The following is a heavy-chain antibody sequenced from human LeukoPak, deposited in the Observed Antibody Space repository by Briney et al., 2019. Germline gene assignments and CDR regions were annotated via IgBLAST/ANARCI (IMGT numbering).Heavy chain of an antibody. CDR2: ISGSGGST. CDR3: AKGCFKRTVTVDY. D-gene: IGHD4-17*01. Sequence: GASLRLSCAASGFTFSSYAMSWVRQAPGKGLEWVSAISGSGGSTYYADSVKGRFTITRDNSKNTLYLQMNSLRAEDTAVYYCAKGCFKRTVTVDYWGQGTLVTVSS. CDR1: GFTFSSYA. V-gene: IGHV3-23*01. J-gene: IGHJ4*02.